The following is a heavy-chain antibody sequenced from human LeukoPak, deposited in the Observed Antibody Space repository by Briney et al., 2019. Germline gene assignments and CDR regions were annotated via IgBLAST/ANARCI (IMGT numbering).Heavy chain of an antibody. CDR2: ISSSSSYI. CDR1: GFTFSSYS. V-gene: IGHV3-21*01. Sequence: GGSLRLSCAASGFTFSSYSMNWVRQAPGKGLEWVSSISSSSSYIYYADSLKGRFTISRDNAKNSLYLQMNSLRAEDTAVYYCASPPGRRARYYYYYYFDVWGKGTTVTVSS. J-gene: IGHJ6*03. CDR3: ASPPGRRARYYYYYYFDV.